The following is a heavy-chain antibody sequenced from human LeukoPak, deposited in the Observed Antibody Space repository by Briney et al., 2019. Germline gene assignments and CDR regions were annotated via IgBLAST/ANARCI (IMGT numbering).Heavy chain of an antibody. Sequence: SETLSLTCTVSGGSISSYYWSWIRQPPGKGLEWIGYIYYSGSTNYNPSLKSRVTISVDTSKNQFSLKLSSVTAADTAVYYCARQDYYGMDVWDQGTTVTVSS. CDR3: ARQDYYGMDV. CDR1: GGSISSYY. J-gene: IGHJ6*02. V-gene: IGHV4-59*08. CDR2: IYYSGST.